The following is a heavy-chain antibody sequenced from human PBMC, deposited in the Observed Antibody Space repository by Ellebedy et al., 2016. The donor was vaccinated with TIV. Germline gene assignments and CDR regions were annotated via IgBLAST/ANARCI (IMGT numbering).Heavy chain of an antibody. CDR2: FYYSGST. V-gene: IGHV4-30-4*01. Sequence: SETLSLTXTVSGGSISSGDYYWSWIRQPPGKGLEWIGYFYYSGSTYYNPSLKSRVTISVDRSKNQFSLKLSSVTAADTAVYHCARGPVYYYYGMDVWGQGTTVTVSS. CDR3: ARGPVYYYYGMDV. CDR1: GGSISSGDYY. J-gene: IGHJ6*02.